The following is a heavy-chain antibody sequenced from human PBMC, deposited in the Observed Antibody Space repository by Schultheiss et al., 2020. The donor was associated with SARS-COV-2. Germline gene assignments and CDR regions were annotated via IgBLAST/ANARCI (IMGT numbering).Heavy chain of an antibody. CDR1: GGTFSSYA. CDR2: IIPIFGTA. V-gene: IGHV1-69*13. D-gene: IGHD2-15*01. Sequence: SVKVSCKASGGTFSSYAISWVRQAPGQGLEWMGGIIPIFGTANYAQKFQGRVTITADESTSTAYMELSSLRSEDTAVYYCTSMVVAATPAFDIWGQGTMVTVSS. J-gene: IGHJ3*02. CDR3: TSMVVAATPAFDI.